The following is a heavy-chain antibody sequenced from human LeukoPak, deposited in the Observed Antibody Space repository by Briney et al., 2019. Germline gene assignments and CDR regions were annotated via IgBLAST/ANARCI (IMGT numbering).Heavy chain of an antibody. D-gene: IGHD3-10*01. Sequence: ASVKVSCKASGYTFTSYAMNWVRQAPGQGLEWMGWISPNTGDTTFAQKFQDRVIMTTVTSTTTAYLELKNLRSDDTALYYCARGRTSLYDQWGQGTLVTVSS. V-gene: IGHV1-18*01. CDR2: ISPNTGDT. CDR3: ARGRTSLYDQ. J-gene: IGHJ4*02. CDR1: GYTFTSYA.